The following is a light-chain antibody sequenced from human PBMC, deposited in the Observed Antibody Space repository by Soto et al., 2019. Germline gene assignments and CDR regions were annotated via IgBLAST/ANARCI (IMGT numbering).Light chain of an antibody. J-gene: IGLJ3*02. CDR2: EVN. CDR3: SSYADNNKWV. Sequence: QSALTQPPSASGSPGQSVTISCTGTSSDVGGFNFVSWYQQHPGKAPKLMIYEVNKRPSGVPDRFSGSKSGNTASLTVSGLQAEDEADYYCSSYADNNKWVFGGGTQLTVL. CDR1: SSDVGGFNF. V-gene: IGLV2-8*01.